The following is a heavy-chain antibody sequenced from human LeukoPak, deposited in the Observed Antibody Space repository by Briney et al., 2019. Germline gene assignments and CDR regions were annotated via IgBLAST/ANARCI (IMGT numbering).Heavy chain of an antibody. CDR2: IYPGDSDT. CDR3: ARRIRYSSGWTFDD. J-gene: IGHJ4*02. Sequence: GGSLKISCRGSGYSFTSYLIGWVRQMPGKGLEWMGIIYPGDSDTRYSPSFQGQVTISADKSNSTAYLQWSSLKASDTAMYYCARRIRYSSGWTFDDWGQGTLVTVSS. V-gene: IGHV5-51*01. D-gene: IGHD6-19*01. CDR1: GYSFTSYL.